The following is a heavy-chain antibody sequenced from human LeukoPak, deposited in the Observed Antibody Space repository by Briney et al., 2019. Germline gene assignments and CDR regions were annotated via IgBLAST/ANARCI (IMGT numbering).Heavy chain of an antibody. CDR3: ARGKVPPPKYWFDP. CDR1: GYTLTELS. CDR2: INPSGGST. Sequence: GASVKVSCKVSGYTLTELSMHWVRQAPGQGLEWMGIINPSGGSTSYAQKFQGRVTMTRDTSTSTVYMELSSLRSEDTAVYYCARGKVPPPKYWFDPWGQGTLVTVSS. D-gene: IGHD2-2*01. V-gene: IGHV1-46*01. J-gene: IGHJ5*02.